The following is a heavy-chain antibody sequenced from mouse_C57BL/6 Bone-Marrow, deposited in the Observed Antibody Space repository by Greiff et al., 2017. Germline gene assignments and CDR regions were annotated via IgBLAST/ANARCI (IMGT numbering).Heavy chain of an antibody. CDR1: GFSLTSYG. CDR2: IWGGGST. D-gene: IGHD2-4*01. J-gene: IGHJ4*01. CDR3: AKREGYDYDGDYYAMDY. V-gene: IGHV2-9*01. Sequence: VQLQQSGPGLVAPSQSLSITCTVSGFSLTSYGVDWVRQPPGKGLEWLGVIWGGGSTNYNSALMSRLSISKDNSKSQVFLKMNSLQTDDTAMYYCAKREGYDYDGDYYAMDYWGQGTSVTVSS.